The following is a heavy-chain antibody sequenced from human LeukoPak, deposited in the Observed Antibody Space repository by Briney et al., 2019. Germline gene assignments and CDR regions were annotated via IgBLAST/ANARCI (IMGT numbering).Heavy chain of an antibody. CDR1: GFTFSSHA. V-gene: IGHV3-23*01. D-gene: IGHD3-3*01. Sequence: GGSLRLSCAASGFTFSSHAMSWVRQAPGKGLEWVSAIGDDIVSTYYAESVKGRFTISRDNSKNTLYLQMNSLRAEDTAVYYCAGGGFTIFGVVITYFDYWGQGTLVTVSS. CDR2: IGDDIVST. CDR3: AGGGFTIFGVVITYFDY. J-gene: IGHJ4*02.